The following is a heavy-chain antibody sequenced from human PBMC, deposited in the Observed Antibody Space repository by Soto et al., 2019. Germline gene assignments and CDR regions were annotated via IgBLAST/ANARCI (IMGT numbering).Heavy chain of an antibody. CDR2: IYYSGST. J-gene: IGHJ6*02. Sequence: PSETLSLTCTVSGGSISSGGYYWSWIRQHPGKGLEWIGYIYYSGSTYYNPSLKSRVTISVDTSKNQFSLKLSSVTAADTAVYYCARDRHYDFWSGSPTSYYYYYGMDVWGQGTTVTVSS. CDR1: GGSISSGGYY. CDR3: ARDRHYDFWSGSPTSYYYYYGMDV. V-gene: IGHV4-31*03. D-gene: IGHD3-3*01.